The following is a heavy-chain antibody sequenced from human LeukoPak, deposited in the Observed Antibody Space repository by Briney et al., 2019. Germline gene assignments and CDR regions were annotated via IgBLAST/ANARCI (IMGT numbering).Heavy chain of an antibody. CDR1: GFTFSSYA. V-gene: IGHV3-23*01. J-gene: IGHJ6*02. CDR2: ISGSGGST. CDR3: AKLSTRWFGESTMDV. D-gene: IGHD3-10*01. Sequence: GGSLRLSCAASGFTFSSYAMSWVRQAPGKGLEWVSAISGSGGSTYYADSVKGRFTISRDNSKNTLYLQMNSLRAEDTAVYYCAKLSTRWFGESTMDVWGQGTTVTVSS.